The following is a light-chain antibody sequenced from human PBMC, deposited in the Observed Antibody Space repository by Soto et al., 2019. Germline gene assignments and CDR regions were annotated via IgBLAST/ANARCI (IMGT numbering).Light chain of an antibody. CDR3: QQSYSTPPIT. Sequence: DIQMTQSPSSLSASVEDRVIITCRASQSISNHLNWYQQKPGKAPKLLIFAASSLQSGVPSRFSGSRSGPDFTLTITSLQPEDFATYYCQQSYSTPPITFGQGTRLEI. CDR2: AAS. V-gene: IGKV1-39*01. CDR1: QSISNH. J-gene: IGKJ5*01.